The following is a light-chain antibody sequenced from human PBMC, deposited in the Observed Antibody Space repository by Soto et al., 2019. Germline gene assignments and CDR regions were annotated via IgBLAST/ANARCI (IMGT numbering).Light chain of an antibody. CDR3: QQRSNWPRFAT. CDR2: DAS. CDR1: QSVSSY. V-gene: IGKV3-11*01. J-gene: IGKJ5*01. Sequence: EIVLTQSPATLSLSPGERATLSCRASQSVSSYLAWYQQKPGQAPRLLIYDASNRATGIPARFSGSGSGTDFTLTISSLEPEDFAVYYCQQRSNWPRFATFGQGTRLEIK.